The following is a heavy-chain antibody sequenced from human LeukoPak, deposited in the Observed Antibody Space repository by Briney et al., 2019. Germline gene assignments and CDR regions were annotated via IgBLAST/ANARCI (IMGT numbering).Heavy chain of an antibody. CDR3: ARGAQLQWELTNWFDP. Sequence: QPGGSLRLSCAASGFTFSSHAMHWVRQAPGKGLEYVSAISGNGGSTYYANSVKGRFTISRDNSKNTLYLQMGSLRAEDMAVYYCARGAQLQWELTNWFDPWGQGTLVTVSS. CDR2: ISGNGGST. J-gene: IGHJ5*02. V-gene: IGHV3-64*01. CDR1: GFTFSSHA. D-gene: IGHD1-26*01.